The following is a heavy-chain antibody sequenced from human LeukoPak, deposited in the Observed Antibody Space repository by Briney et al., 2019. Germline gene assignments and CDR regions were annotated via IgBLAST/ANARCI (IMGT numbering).Heavy chain of an antibody. CDR2: IKSKTDGGTT. V-gene: IGHV3-15*01. D-gene: IGHD1-26*01. CDR3: TTGVGATGDFDY. J-gene: IGHJ4*02. Sequence: GGSLRLSCAASGFTFSNAWMSWVRQAPGKGLEWVGRIKSKTDGGTTDYAAPVKGRFTISRDDSKNTLYLQMNCLKTEDTAVYYCTTGVGATGDFDYWGQGTLVTVSS. CDR1: GFTFSNAW.